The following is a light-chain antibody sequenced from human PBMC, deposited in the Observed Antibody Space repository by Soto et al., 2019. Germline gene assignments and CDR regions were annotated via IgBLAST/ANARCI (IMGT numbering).Light chain of an antibody. V-gene: IGKV1D-16*01. Sequence: DIQMTQSPSSLSASVGDRVTITCRASQGISKSLAWYQQKAENAPKSLIYAASSLQSGVPSRFSGSASGTEFTLTINSLQPDDFATYYCQQYDSYYTFGQGTKVDIK. CDR3: QQYDSYYT. J-gene: IGKJ2*01. CDR1: QGISKS. CDR2: AAS.